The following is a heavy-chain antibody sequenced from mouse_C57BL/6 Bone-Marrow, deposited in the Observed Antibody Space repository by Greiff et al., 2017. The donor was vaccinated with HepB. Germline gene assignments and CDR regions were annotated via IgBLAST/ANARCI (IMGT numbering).Heavy chain of an antibody. V-gene: IGHV1-69*01. D-gene: IGHD1-1*01. J-gene: IGHJ3*01. CDR1: GYTFTSYW. Sequence: VQLQQSGAELVMPGASVKLSCKASGYTFTSYWMHWVKQRPGQGLEWIGEIDPSDSYTNYNQKFKGKSTLTVDKSSSTAYMQLSSLTSEDSAVYYCARGCGSSFWFAYWGQGTLVTVSA. CDR2: IDPSDSYT. CDR3: ARGCGSSFWFAY.